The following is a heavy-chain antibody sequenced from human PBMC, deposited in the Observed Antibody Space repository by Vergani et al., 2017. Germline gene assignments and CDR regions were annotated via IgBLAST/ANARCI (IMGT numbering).Heavy chain of an antibody. CDR3: ASDTHSGQMADR. V-gene: IGHV4-59*11. CDR1: FDSIRNLY. D-gene: IGHD6-19*01. Sequence: QVQLQESGPGLVKSSETLSLTCSVSFDSIRNLYCNWIRQHPGKGLEWIGSIHYSENTNYNPSLKTRVTISVDTSKNQFSLTLTSVTAADTAVYYCASDTHSGQMADRWGQGILVTVTS. J-gene: IGHJ5*02. CDR2: IHYSENT.